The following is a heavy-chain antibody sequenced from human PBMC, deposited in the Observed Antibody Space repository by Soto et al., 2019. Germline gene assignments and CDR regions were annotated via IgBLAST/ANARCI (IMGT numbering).Heavy chain of an antibody. CDR1: GYTFTSYY. V-gene: IGHV1-46*01. J-gene: IGHJ6*02. CDR2: INPSGGST. Sequence: VASVKVSCKASGYTFTSYYMHWVRQAPGQGLEWMGIINPSGGSTSYAQKFQGRVTMTRDTSTSTVYMELSSLRSEDTAVYYCARVFRSFGQTAMVPLYGMDVWGQGTTVTVLL. D-gene: IGHD5-18*01. CDR3: ARVFRSFGQTAMVPLYGMDV.